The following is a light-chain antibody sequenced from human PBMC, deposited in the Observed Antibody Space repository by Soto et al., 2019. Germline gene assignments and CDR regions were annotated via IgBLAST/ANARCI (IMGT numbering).Light chain of an antibody. V-gene: IGKV4-1*01. CDR3: QQYYGTLYT. J-gene: IGKJ2*01. Sequence: DIVMTQSPDSLAVSLGERATINCKSSQSVLYSSNNKNYLAWYQQKPGQPPKLLIYWASTRESGVPDRFSGSGSRTDFIHTISSLQAADDSVYYCQQYYGTLYTFGPVTKLEIK. CDR1: QSVLYSSNNKNY. CDR2: WAS.